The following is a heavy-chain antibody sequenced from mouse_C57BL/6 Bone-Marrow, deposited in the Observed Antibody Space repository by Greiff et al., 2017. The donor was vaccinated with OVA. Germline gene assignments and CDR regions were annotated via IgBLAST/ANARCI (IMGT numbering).Heavy chain of an antibody. V-gene: IGHV1-81*01. CDR3: ARDVGLGRDY. J-gene: IGHJ2*01. CDR1: GYTFTSYG. Sequence: VQLQQSGAELARPGASVKLSCKASGYTFTSYGISWVKQRTGQGLEWIGEIYPRSGNTYYNDKFKGKATLTADKSSSTAYMELRSLTSEDSAVYFCARDVGLGRDYWGQGTTLTVSS. D-gene: IGHD4-1*01. CDR2: IYPRSGNT.